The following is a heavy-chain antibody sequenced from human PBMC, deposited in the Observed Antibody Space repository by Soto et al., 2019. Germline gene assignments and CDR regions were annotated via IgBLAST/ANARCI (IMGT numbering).Heavy chain of an antibody. CDR3: ARIPDVVVVASTKTPGPKRSPKYYYYGMDV. CDR1: GFSLSTSGMC. D-gene: IGHD2-15*01. Sequence: SGPAQASSTQTLTLKCTLSGFSLSTSGMCVSWIRQPPGKALEWLALIDWDDDKYYSTSLKTRLTISKDTSKNQVVLTMTNMDPVDTATYYCARIPDVVVVASTKTPGPKRSPKYYYYGMDVWGQGTTVTVSS. V-gene: IGHV2-70*01. CDR2: IDWDDDK. J-gene: IGHJ6*02.